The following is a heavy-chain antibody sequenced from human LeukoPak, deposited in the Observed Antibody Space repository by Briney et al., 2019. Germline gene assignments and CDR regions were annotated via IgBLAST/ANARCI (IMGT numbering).Heavy chain of an antibody. CDR3: ARGVGTIKNIAFDI. V-gene: IGHV3-21*05. Sequence: GGSLRLSCAASGFTFSDFSMNWVRQARGKGREWVAYVNRDSTFIDYADPVKGRFTISKDNAKNSLYLQLNSLRAEDAAVYYCARGVGTIKNIAFDIWGQGTMVTVSS. CDR2: VNRDSTFI. CDR1: GFTFSDFS. D-gene: IGHD1-26*01. J-gene: IGHJ3*02.